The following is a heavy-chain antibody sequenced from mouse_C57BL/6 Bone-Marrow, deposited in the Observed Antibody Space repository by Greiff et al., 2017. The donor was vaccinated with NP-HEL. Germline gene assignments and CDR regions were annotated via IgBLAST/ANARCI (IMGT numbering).Heavy chain of an antibody. J-gene: IGHJ4*01. D-gene: IGHD2-5*01. CDR1: GYTFTSYW. V-gene: IGHV1-74*01. Sequence: QVQLQQPGAELVKPGASVKVSCKASGYTFTSYWMHWVKQRPGQGLEWIGRIHPSDSDTNYNQKFKGKATLTVDKSSSTTYMTLSSLTSEDSSVYYYAIYRNYVRCTMYFWGQGTSVTVSA. CDR2: IHPSDSDT. CDR3: AIYRNYVRCTMYF.